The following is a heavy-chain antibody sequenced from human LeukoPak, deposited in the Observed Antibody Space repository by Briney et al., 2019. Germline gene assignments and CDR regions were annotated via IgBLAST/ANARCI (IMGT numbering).Heavy chain of an antibody. Sequence: GSLRLSCAASGFTFRSHAMSWVRQAPGKGLEWVSSISETGGSTYYADSVKGRLTISRDNSKNTLYLQMNSLGADDTAVYYCAKPAIWGQGTMVTVSS. CDR2: ISETGGST. CDR1: GFTFRSHA. V-gene: IGHV3-23*01. CDR3: AKPAI. J-gene: IGHJ3*02.